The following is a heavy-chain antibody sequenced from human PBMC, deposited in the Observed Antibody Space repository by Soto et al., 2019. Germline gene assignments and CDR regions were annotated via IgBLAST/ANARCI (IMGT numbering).Heavy chain of an antibody. V-gene: IGHV1-69*01. CDR1: GGTFSSYA. D-gene: IGHD6-13*01. J-gene: IGHJ5*02. CDR2: IIPIFGTA. Sequence: SCKASGGTFSSYAISWVRQAPGQGLEWMGGIIPIFGTANYAQKFQGRVTITADESTSTAYMELSSLRSEDTAVYYCARSGSSWYNNWFAPWGQGPLVTVSS. CDR3: ARSGSSWYNNWFAP.